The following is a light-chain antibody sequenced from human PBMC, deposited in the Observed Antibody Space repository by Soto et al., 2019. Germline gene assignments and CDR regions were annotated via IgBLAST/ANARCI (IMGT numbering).Light chain of an antibody. J-gene: IGLJ1*01. V-gene: IGLV2-14*03. CDR3: TSYTTGSTLV. CDR1: SSDVGAYNY. Sequence: QSALTQPASVSGSPGQSFTISYTGTSSDVGAYNYVSWYQQHPGKAPKLMIYDVSNRPSGVSNRFSGSKSGNTGSLTISGLQAEDEADYYCTSYTTGSTLVFGTGIKLTVL. CDR2: DVS.